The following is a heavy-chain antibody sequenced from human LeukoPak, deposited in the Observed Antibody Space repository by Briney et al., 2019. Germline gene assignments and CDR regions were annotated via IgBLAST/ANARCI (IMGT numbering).Heavy chain of an antibody. D-gene: IGHD6-13*01. V-gene: IGHV3-33*08. CDR1: GFTFSSYS. J-gene: IGHJ6*02. CDR2: IWYDGSNE. Sequence: GGSLRLSCAASGFTFSSYSMNWVRQAPGKGLEWVAVIWYDGSNEYYADSVKGRFTISRDNSKNTLYLQMNSLRAEDTAVYYCARVGVAAAQAPEYYYYGMDVWGQGTTVTVSS. CDR3: ARVGVAAAQAPEYYYYGMDV.